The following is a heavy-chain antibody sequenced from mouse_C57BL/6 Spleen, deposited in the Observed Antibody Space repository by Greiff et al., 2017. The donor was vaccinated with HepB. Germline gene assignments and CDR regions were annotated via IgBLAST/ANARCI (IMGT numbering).Heavy chain of an antibody. CDR1: GYTFTSYW. J-gene: IGHJ2*01. Sequence: VQLQQPGAELVKPGASVKLSCKASGYTFTSYWMHWVKQRPGQGLEGIGMILPNSGSTNYNEKFKSKATLTVDKCSSTAYMQLSSLTSEDSAVYYCARRVTTANYFDYWGEGTTLTVSS. CDR2: ILPNSGST. V-gene: IGHV1-64*01. D-gene: IGHD1-2*01. CDR3: ARRVTTANYFDY.